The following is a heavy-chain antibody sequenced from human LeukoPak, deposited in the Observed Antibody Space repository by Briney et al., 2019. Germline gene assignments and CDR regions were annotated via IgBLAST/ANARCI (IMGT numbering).Heavy chain of an antibody. CDR3: AGRGTSSGLKVPRIYYMDV. V-gene: IGHV1-69*13. Sequence: ASVKVSCKASGGTFSSYTISWVRQAPGQGLEWMGGIIPIFGTANYAQTFQGRVTITADESTSTAYMELSSLRSEDTAVYYCAGRGTSSGLKVPRIYYMDVWGKGTTVTISS. CDR1: GGTFSSYT. CDR2: IIPIFGTA. D-gene: IGHD3-22*01. J-gene: IGHJ6*03.